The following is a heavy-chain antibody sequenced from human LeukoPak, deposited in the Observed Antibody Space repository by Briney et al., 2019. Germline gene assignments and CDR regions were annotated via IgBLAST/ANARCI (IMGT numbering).Heavy chain of an antibody. CDR2: ISGSGGST. CDR3: AKVYLYDSSGCYTSPHSHFDY. V-gene: IGHV3-23*01. J-gene: IGHJ4*02. D-gene: IGHD3-22*01. Sequence: GGSLRLSCAASGFTFSSYAMSWVRQAPGKGLEWVSAISGSGGSTYYADSVKGRFTISRDNSKNTLYLQMNSLRAEDTAVYYCAKVYLYDSSGCYTSPHSHFDYWGQGTLVTVSS. CDR1: GFTFSSYA.